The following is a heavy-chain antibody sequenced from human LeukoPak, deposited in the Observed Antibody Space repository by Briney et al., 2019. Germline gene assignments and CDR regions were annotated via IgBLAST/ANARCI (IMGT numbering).Heavy chain of an antibody. CDR3: ARARGSGWYGGYYFDY. V-gene: IGHV1-3*01. D-gene: IGHD6-19*01. CDR1: GYTFTSYA. J-gene: IGHJ4*02. CDR2: INAGNGNT. Sequence: ASVKVSCKASGYTFTSYAMHWVRQAPGQRLEGMGWINAGNGNTKYSQKFQGRATITRDTSASTAYMELSSLRSEDTAVYYCARARGSGWYGGYYFDYWGQGTLVTVSA.